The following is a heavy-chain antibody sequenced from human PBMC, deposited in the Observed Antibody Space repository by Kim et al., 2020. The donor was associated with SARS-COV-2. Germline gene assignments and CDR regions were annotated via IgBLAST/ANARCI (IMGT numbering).Heavy chain of an antibody. CDR2: IWYDGSNK. V-gene: IGHV3-33*01. Sequence: GGSLRLSCAASGFTFSSYGMHWVRQAPGKGLEWVAVIWYDGSNKYYADSVKGRFTISRDNSKNTLYLQMNSLRAEDTAVYYCARVRSSWYDDAFDIWGQGTMVTVSS. J-gene: IGHJ3*02. D-gene: IGHD6-13*01. CDR1: GFTFSSYG. CDR3: ARVRSSWYDDAFDI.